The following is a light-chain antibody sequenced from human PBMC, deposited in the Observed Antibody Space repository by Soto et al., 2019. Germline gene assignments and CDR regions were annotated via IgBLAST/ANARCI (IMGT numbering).Light chain of an antibody. J-gene: IGKJ2*01. V-gene: IGKV3-20*01. CDR1: QSVTSTY. Sequence: EIVLTQSPGSLSLSPGERATLSCRASQSVTSTYLAWYQQKPGQAPRLLIYGASTRATGIPDRFSGSGSGTAFTLTISSLEPDDVAAYYCQQYGSSPRYTFGRGTKLEIK. CDR3: QQYGSSPRYT. CDR2: GAS.